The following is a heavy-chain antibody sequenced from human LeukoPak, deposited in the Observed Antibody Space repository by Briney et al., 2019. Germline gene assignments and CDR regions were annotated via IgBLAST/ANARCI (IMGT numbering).Heavy chain of an antibody. Sequence: SETLSLTCTVSGGSISSYYWSWIRQHPGKGLEWSGYIYYSGSTYYNPSLKSRVTISVGTSKNQFSLKLSSVTAADTAVYYCARDGYCSGGSCYHFDYWGQGTLVTVSS. CDR3: ARDGYCSGGSCYHFDY. CDR1: GGSISSYY. V-gene: IGHV4-59*06. D-gene: IGHD2-15*01. J-gene: IGHJ4*02. CDR2: IYYSGST.